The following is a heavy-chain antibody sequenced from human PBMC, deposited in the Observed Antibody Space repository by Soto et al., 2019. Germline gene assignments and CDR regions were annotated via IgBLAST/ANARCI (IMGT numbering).Heavy chain of an antibody. Sequence: SETLSLTCTVSGGSISSYYWSWIRQPAGKGLEWIGRIYTSVSTNYNPSLKSRVTMSVHTSKNQFSLKLSSVTAADTAVYYCARESGYCSSTSCYRFYWFDAGGHGTLV. CDR3: ARESGYCSSTSCYRFYWFDA. CDR2: IYTSVST. D-gene: IGHD2-2*01. V-gene: IGHV4-4*07. CDR1: GGSISSYY. J-gene: IGHJ5*01.